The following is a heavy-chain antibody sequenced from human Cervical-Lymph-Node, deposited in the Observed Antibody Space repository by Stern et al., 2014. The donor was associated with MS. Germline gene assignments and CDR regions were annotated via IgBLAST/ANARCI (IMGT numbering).Heavy chain of an antibody. CDR3: ARYRRAPKDYGGNSDYYYGMDV. Sequence: QVQLQQWGAGLLKPSETLSLTCAVYGGSFSGYYWSWIRQPPGKGLEWIGEINHSGSTNYNPSLKSRFTISVDTSKNQFSLKLSSVTAADTAVYYCARYRRAPKDYGGNSDYYYGMDVWGQGTTVTVSS. V-gene: IGHV4-34*01. CDR1: GGSFSGYY. J-gene: IGHJ6*02. D-gene: IGHD4-23*01. CDR2: INHSGST.